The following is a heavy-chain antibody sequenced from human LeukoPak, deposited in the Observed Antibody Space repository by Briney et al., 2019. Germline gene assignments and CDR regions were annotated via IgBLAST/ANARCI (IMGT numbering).Heavy chain of an antibody. D-gene: IGHD5-18*01. V-gene: IGHV4-4*02. CDR1: GGSISSSNW. CDR2: IYHSGST. J-gene: IGHJ4*02. Sequence: PSETLSLTCAVSGGSISSSNWWSWVRQPPGKGLEWIGEIYHSGSTNYNPSLKSRVTISVDTPKNQFSLKLSSVTAADTAVYYCARVYRYSCGLFDYWGQGTLVTVSS. CDR3: ARVYRYSCGLFDY.